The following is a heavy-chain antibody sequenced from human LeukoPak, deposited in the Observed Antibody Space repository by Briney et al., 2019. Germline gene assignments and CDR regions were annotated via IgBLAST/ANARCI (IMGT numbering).Heavy chain of an antibody. CDR2: ISYDGSNK. D-gene: IGHD2-21*01. CDR1: GFTFSSYG. V-gene: IGHV3-30*03. Sequence: GRSLRLSCAASGFTFSSYGMHWVRQAPGKGLEWVAVISYDGSNKYYADSVKGRFTISRDNSKNTLYLQMNSLRAEDTAVYYCAARGDCGGDCYGYWGQETLVTVSS. J-gene: IGHJ4*02. CDR3: AARGDCGGDCYGY.